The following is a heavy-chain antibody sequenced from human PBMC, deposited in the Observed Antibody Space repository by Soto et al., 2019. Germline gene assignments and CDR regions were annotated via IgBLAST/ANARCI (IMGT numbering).Heavy chain of an antibody. Sequence: QVQLVQSGDEVKKPGASVKVSCKASGYIFVNYGIAWVRQAPGQGLEWMGWISPYTGNTHSATKVQGRLTMTTDTSTRTAYMDLGSLTSDDTAVYYCVMVNNYVTPTPTDVWGKGPTVTVSS. V-gene: IGHV1-18*01. CDR2: ISPYTGNT. CDR1: GYIFVNYG. D-gene: IGHD3-16*01. CDR3: VMVNNYVTPTPTDV. J-gene: IGHJ6*04.